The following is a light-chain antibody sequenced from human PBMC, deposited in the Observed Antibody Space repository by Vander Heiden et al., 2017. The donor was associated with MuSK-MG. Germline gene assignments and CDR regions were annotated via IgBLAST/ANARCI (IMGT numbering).Light chain of an antibody. CDR3: QQRNTDPPLS. CDR2: SAS. Sequence: IQLTQSPSSLSASVGDSVTITYRASEGIRSYLAWYQQKPGKAPKLLIYSASTLQSGVPSRFSGSGYGTDFTLTISSLQTEDFATYYCQQRNTDPPLSSAPGTRVNIK. J-gene: IGKJ3*01. CDR1: EGIRSY. V-gene: IGKV1-9*01.